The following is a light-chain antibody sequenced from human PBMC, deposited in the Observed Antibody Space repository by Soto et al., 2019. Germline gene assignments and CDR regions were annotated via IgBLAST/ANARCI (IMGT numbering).Light chain of an antibody. V-gene: IGKV3-15*01. J-gene: IGKJ4*01. Sequence: EIVLTQSPATLSVSPGERGTLSCRASQSVGNNFAWYQQKPGQAPRLLNFATSSRSTGVPARFSGRESWTEFTLAISSLQSEYFAVYYCQQYGYWPLSFGGGAKVE. CDR2: ATS. CDR1: QSVGNN. CDR3: QQYGYWPLS.